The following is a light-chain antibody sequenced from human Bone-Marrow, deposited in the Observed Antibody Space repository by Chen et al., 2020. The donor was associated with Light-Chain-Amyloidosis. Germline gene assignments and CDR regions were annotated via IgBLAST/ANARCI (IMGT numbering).Light chain of an antibody. J-gene: IGLJ2*01. V-gene: IGLV2-14*01. CDR1: SSDVGGYNY. CDR2: EVT. CDR3: SSYSVTSPLVV. Sequence: QSALTQPASVSGSPGPSIPISCTGTSSDVGGYNYVSWYQQHPGKAPKVMIYEVTNRPSGVSNRFSGSKSGNTASLTISGLQAEDEADYYCSSYSVTSPLVVFGGGTKLTVL.